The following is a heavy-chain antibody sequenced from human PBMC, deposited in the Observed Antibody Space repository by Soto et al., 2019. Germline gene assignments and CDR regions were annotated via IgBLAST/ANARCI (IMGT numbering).Heavy chain of an antibody. Sequence: EVQLVESGGGLVQPGGSLRLSCEASGFTFSSYWMHWVRQAPGKGLVWVSRIYTDGSRADYADSVKGRFTISRDNAKNTVCLQVNSLGAEDTAVYYCARGARNYYYFDYWGQGTLVTVSS. CDR2: IYTDGSRA. V-gene: IGHV3-74*01. CDR3: ARGARNYYYFDY. J-gene: IGHJ4*02. D-gene: IGHD1-7*01. CDR1: GFTFSSYW.